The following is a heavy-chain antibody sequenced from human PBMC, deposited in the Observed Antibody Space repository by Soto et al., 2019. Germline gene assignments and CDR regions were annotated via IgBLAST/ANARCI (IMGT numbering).Heavy chain of an antibody. CDR3: ARVARFLEWLFRGYFDY. V-gene: IGHV3-11*01. J-gene: IGHJ4*02. Sequence: PGGSRRLSCAASGFTFSDYYMSWIRQAPGKGLEWVSYISSSGSTIYYADSVKGRFTISRDNAKNSLYLQMNSLRAEDTAVYYCARVARFLEWLFRGYFDYWGQGTLVTVSS. CDR2: ISSSGSTI. CDR1: GFTFSDYY. D-gene: IGHD3-3*01.